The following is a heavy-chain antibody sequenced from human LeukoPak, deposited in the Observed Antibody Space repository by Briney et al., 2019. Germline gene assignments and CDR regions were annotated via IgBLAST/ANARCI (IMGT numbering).Heavy chain of an antibody. CDR1: GGSFSGYY. J-gene: IGHJ4*02. V-gene: IGHV4-34*01. D-gene: IGHD2-2*01. CDR3: ARGRRIVVVPAADRLYYFDY. Sequence: KPSETLSLTCAVYGGSFSGYYWSWIRQPPGKGLEWIGEINHSGSTNYNPSLKSRVTISVDTSKNQFSLKLSSVTAADTAVYYCARGRRIVVVPAADRLYYFDYWGQGTLVTVSS. CDR2: INHSGST.